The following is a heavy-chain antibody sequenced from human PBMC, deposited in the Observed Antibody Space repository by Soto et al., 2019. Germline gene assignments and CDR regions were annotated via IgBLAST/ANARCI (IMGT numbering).Heavy chain of an antibody. D-gene: IGHD3-3*01. J-gene: IGHJ5*02. Sequence: SETLSLTCAVYGGSFSGYYWSWIRQPPGKGLEWIGEINHSGSTNYNPSLKSRVTISVDTSKNQFSLKLSSVTAADTAVYYCARVPTDYDFWSGYYPNWFDPWGQGTLVTV. CDR3: ARVPTDYDFWSGYYPNWFDP. V-gene: IGHV4-34*01. CDR1: GGSFSGYY. CDR2: INHSGST.